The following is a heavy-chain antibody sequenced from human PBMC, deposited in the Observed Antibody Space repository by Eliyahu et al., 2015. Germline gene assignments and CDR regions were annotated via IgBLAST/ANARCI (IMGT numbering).Heavy chain of an antibody. V-gene: IGHV4-4*07. CDR1: GCSISSYY. CDR2: IYTSGST. D-gene: IGHD6-13*01. Sequence: QVQLQESGPGLVKPSETLSLTCTVSGCSISSYYWXWIRQPARKGLGWIGRIYTSGSTNYNPSLKSRVTMSVDTSKNQFSLKLSSVTAADTAVYYCAREARSSSWYRNPRNWFDPWGQGTLVTVSS. J-gene: IGHJ5*02. CDR3: AREARSSSWYRNPRNWFDP.